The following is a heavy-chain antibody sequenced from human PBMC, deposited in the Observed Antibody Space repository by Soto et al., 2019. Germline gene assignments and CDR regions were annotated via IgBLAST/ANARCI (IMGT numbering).Heavy chain of an antibody. CDR3: ARESVGSGYD. J-gene: IGHJ4*02. V-gene: IGHV4-59*01. Sequence: QVQLQESGPGLVKPSETLSLTCAVSGGSISGYYWSWIRQPPGKRLEWIGYIYYSGYTNYNPSLKSRVTISVDRSKNHFSLELRSVTASDTTVYYCARESVGSGYDWGQGTLVTVSS. CDR2: IYYSGYT. CDR1: GGSISGYY. D-gene: IGHD5-12*01.